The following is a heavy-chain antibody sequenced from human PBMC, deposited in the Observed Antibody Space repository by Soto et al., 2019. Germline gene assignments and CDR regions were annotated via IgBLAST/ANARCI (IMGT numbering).Heavy chain of an antibody. J-gene: IGHJ3*02. D-gene: IGHD2-15*01. Sequence: GGSLILSCAASGFTFSSYSMNWVRQAPGKGLEWVSSISSSSSYIYYADSVKGRFTISRDNAKNSLYLQMNSLRAEDTAVYYCARGHSPYCSGGSCYTFHAFDIWGQGTMVTVSS. V-gene: IGHV3-21*01. CDR3: ARGHSPYCSGGSCYTFHAFDI. CDR2: ISSSSSYI. CDR1: GFTFSSYS.